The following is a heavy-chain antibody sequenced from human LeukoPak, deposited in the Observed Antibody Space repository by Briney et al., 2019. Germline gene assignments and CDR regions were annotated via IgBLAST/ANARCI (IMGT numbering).Heavy chain of an antibody. CDR1: GGSISSSSYY. J-gene: IGHJ4*02. CDR2: IYYSGST. V-gene: IGHV4-39*01. CDR3: ARGESIAAAGTVDY. D-gene: IGHD6-13*01. Sequence: PSETLSLTCTVSGGSISSSSYYWGWIRQPPGKGLEWIGSIYYSGSTYYNPSLKSRVPISVDTSKNQFSLKLSSVTAADTAVYYCARGESIAAAGTVDYWGQGTLVTVSS.